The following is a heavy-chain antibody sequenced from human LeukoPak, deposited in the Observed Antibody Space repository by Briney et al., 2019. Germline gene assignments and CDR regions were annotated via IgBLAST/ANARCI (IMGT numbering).Heavy chain of an antibody. J-gene: IGHJ3*02. CDR1: GFTFSSYA. V-gene: IGHV3-64*01. Sequence: GGSLRLSCAASGFTFSSYAMHWVRQAPGKGLEYVSAISTNGGSTYYANSVKGRFTISRDNSKNTLYLQMGSLRAEDMAMYYCARQWAIGAFDIWGQGTMVTVSS. CDR3: ARQWAIGAFDI. D-gene: IGHD1-26*01. CDR2: ISTNGGST.